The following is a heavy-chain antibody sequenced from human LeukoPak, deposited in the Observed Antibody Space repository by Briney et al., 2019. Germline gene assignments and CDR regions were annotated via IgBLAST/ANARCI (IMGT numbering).Heavy chain of an antibody. CDR1: GFTFSSYG. Sequence: PGRSLRLSCAASGFTFSSYGMHWVRQAPGKGLEWVSAISGSGGSTYYADSVKGRFTISRDNSKNTLYLQMNSPRAENTAVYYCAKINQPYALIPPAAMDFWGQGILVTVSS. V-gene: IGHV3-23*01. D-gene: IGHD2-2*01. CDR2: ISGSGGST. CDR3: AKINQPYALIPPAAMDF. J-gene: IGHJ4*02.